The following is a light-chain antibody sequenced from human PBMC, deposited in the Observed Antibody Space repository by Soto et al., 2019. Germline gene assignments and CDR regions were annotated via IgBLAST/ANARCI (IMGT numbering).Light chain of an antibody. V-gene: IGLV1-40*01. Sequence: QSVLTQPPSASGTPGQKVFISCSGSSSNIGGTNYAYWYQQLPGAAPKLLIYGNSNRPSGVPDRFSGSKSGTSASLAITGLQAEDEADYYCQSYDSSLSDVFGTGTKVTVL. CDR1: SSNIGGTNY. J-gene: IGLJ1*01. CDR2: GNS. CDR3: QSYDSSLSDV.